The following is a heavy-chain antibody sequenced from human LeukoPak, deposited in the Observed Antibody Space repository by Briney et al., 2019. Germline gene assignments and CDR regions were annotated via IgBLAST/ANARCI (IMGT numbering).Heavy chain of an antibody. Sequence: ASVKVSCKASGYTFTGYYMHWVRQAPGQGLEWMGWINPNSGGTNYAQKFQGRVTMTRDTSISTAYMELSRLRSDDTAVYYCARVGDYVWGSYHKPDAFDIWGQGTMVTVSS. CDR3: ARVGDYVWGSYHKPDAFDI. J-gene: IGHJ3*02. CDR1: GYTFTGYY. D-gene: IGHD3-16*02. V-gene: IGHV1-2*02. CDR2: INPNSGGT.